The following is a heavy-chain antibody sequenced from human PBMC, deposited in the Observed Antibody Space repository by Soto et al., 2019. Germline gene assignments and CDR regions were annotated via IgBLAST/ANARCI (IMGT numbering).Heavy chain of an antibody. CDR2: ISSTTNYI. J-gene: IGHJ4*02. CDR1: GFTFTRYS. CDR3: ARESEDLTSNFDY. Sequence: GGSLRLSCAASGFTFTRYSMNWVRQAPGKGLEWVSSISSTTNYIYYGDSMKGRFTISRDNAKNSLYLEMDSLRAEDTAVYYCARESEDLTSNFDYWGQGTLVTVSS. V-gene: IGHV3-21*06.